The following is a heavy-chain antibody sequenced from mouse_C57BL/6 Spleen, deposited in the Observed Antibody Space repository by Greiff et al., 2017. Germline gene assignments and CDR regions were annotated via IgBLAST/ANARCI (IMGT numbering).Heavy chain of an antibody. J-gene: IGHJ4*01. CDR1: GYAFSSSW. CDR3: ANDYYGSRHAMDY. V-gene: IGHV1-82*01. D-gene: IGHD1-1*01. Sequence: VQLVESGPELVKPGASVKISCKASGYAFSSSWMNWVKQRPGKGLEWIGRIYPGDGDTNYNGKFKGKATLTADKSSSTAYMQLSSLTSEDSAVYFCANDYYGSRHAMDYWGQGTSVTVSS. CDR2: IYPGDGDT.